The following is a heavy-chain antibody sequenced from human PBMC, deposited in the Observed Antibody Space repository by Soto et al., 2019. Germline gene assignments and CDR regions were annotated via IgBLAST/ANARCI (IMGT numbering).Heavy chain of an antibody. Sequence: GASVKVSCKASGYTFTSYAMHWVRQAPGQRLEWMGWINAGNGNTKYSRKFQGRVTITRDTSASTAYMELSSLRSEDTAVYYCARPGGRYDAFDIWGQGTMVTVSS. CDR3: ARPGGRYDAFDI. V-gene: IGHV1-3*01. D-gene: IGHD3-10*01. CDR1: GYTFTSYA. J-gene: IGHJ3*02. CDR2: INAGNGNT.